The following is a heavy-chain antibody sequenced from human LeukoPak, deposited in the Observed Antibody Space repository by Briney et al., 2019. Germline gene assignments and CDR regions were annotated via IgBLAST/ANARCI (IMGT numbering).Heavy chain of an antibody. V-gene: IGHV1-2*02. J-gene: IGHJ4*02. CDR1: GYIFTGYY. CDR3: ARNYGSGSDVYFDY. Sequence: ASVKVSCKASGYIFTGYYIRWVRQAPGQGLEWMGWINPNSGGTNYAQKFQGRVTMARDTPISTAHMELSRLRSDDTAIYYCARNYGSGSDVYFDYWGQGTLVTVSS. CDR2: INPNSGGT. D-gene: IGHD3-10*01.